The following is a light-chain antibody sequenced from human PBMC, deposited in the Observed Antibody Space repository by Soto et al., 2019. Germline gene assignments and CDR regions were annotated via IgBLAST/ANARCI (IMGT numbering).Light chain of an antibody. CDR3: AAWDGSLSTYV. V-gene: IGLV1-44*01. CDR2: SNN. CDR1: SSKVGRNV. Sequence: SVLTQSPSASGTSGQSVTISCSCSSSKVGRNVVNWYQHLPGTAPKLLIHSNNQRASGVADRFSGSKSGTSASLAISGLQSEDEGDYYCAAWDGSLSTYVFGTGTKVTVL. J-gene: IGLJ1*01.